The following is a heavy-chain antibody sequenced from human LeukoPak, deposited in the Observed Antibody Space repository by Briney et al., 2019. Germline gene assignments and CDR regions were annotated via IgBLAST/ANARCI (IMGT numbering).Heavy chain of an antibody. D-gene: IGHD1-26*01. Sequence: PGGSLRLSCAASGFALSSNGMHWVRQAPGKGLEWVAIISYDGSNQDYADSVKGRFTISRDNSHNTVRLRMNSLRPEDTAVYYCATDAVGPTGYWGQGTLVAVSS. V-gene: IGHV3-30*03. CDR1: GFALSSNG. CDR3: ATDAVGPTGY. J-gene: IGHJ4*02. CDR2: ISYDGSNQ.